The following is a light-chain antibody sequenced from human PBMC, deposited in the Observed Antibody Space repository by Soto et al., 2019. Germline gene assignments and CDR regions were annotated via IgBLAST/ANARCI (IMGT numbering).Light chain of an antibody. CDR3: QQYDTSPFT. V-gene: IGKV3-20*01. J-gene: IGKJ3*01. CDR1: QSVSSNY. CDR2: GAS. Sequence: EIVLTQSPGTLSLSPGERVTLSCRVSQSVSSNYLAWYQQKPGQAPRLLIYGASSRATGVPDSFSGSGSGTDFTLIISRLEPEDFAVYYCQQYDTSPFTFGPGTKVDIK.